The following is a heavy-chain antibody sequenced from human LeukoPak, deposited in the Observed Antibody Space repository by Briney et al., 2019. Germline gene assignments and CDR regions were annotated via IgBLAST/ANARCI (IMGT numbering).Heavy chain of an antibody. CDR3: ARGRGVTSYY. CDR2: ISAYNGNT. D-gene: IGHD3-9*01. J-gene: IGHJ4*02. V-gene: IGHV1-18*01. CDR1: GYTFTSYG. Sequence: ASVKVSCKASGYTFTSYGISWVRQAPGQGLAWMGWISAYNGNTNYAQNLQGRVTMTRNTSISTAYMELSSLRSEDTAVYYCARGRGVTSYYWGQGTLVTVSS.